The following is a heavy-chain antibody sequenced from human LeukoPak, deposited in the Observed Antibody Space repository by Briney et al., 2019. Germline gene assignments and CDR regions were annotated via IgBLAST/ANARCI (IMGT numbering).Heavy chain of an antibody. CDR2: INGIGGST. J-gene: IGHJ4*02. CDR1: GFTFSSYA. CDR3: AKAPLGRCSGAICYYFDY. D-gene: IGHD2-15*01. V-gene: IGHV3-23*01. Sequence: PGGSLRLSCAASGFTFSSYAMSWVRQAPGKGLEWVSAINGIGGSTYYADSVKGRFIISRDNSKNTVYLQMNSLRAEDTAVYYCAKAPLGRCSGAICYYFDYWGQGTLVTVSS.